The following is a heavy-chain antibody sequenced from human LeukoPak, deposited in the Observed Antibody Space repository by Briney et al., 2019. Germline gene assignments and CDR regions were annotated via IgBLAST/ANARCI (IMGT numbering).Heavy chain of an antibody. CDR2: ITSSSGYI. V-gene: IGHV3-21*01. D-gene: IGHD4-17*01. J-gene: IGHJ4*02. CDR3: ARSDDYGDYLVDY. Sequence: KPGGSLRLSCAASGFTFSSYAMNWARQAPGKGLEWVSSITSSSGYIYYADSMKGRFTTSRDNAKNSLYLQMNSLRAEDTAVYYCARSDDYGDYLVDYWGQGTLVTVSS. CDR1: GFTFSSYA.